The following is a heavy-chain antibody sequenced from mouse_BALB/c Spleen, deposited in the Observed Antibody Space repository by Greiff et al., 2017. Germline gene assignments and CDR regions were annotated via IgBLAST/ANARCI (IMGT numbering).Heavy chain of an antibody. CDR3: PSWDGYHFDY. J-gene: IGHJ2*01. D-gene: IGHD2-3*01. CDR1: GYSITSGYY. CDR2: ISYDGSN. Sequence: ESGPGLVKPSQSLSLTCSVTGYSITSGYYWNWIRQFPGNKLEWMGYISYDGSNNYNPSLKNRISITRDTSKNQFFLKLNSVTTEDTATYYCPSWDGYHFDYWGQGTTLTVSS. V-gene: IGHV3-6*02.